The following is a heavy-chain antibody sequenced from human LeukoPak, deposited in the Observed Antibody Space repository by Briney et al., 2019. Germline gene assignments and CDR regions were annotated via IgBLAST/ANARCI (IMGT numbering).Heavy chain of an antibody. Sequence: GGSLRLSCAASGFTVSSNYMSWVRQAPGKGLEWVSVIYSGGSTYYADSVKGRFTISRDNAKNSLYLQMNSLRAEDTAVYYCARDIVVVPAADYWGQGTLVTVSS. D-gene: IGHD2-2*01. CDR1: GFTVSSNY. CDR2: IYSGGST. V-gene: IGHV3-53*01. J-gene: IGHJ4*02. CDR3: ARDIVVVPAADY.